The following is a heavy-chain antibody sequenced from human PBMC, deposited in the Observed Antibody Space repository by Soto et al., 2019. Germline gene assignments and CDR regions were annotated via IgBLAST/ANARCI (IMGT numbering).Heavy chain of an antibody. V-gene: IGHV3-11*01. CDR2: ISSSGSTI. J-gene: IGHJ6*02. CDR1: GFTFSDYY. Sequence: GGSLRLSCAASGFTFSDYYMSWIRQAPGKGLEWVSYISSSGSTIYYADSVKGRFTISRDNAKNSLYLQMNSLRAEDTAVYYCARRGAGRGYSYGKALPYGMDVWGQGTTVTVSS. CDR3: ARRGAGRGYSYGKALPYGMDV. D-gene: IGHD5-18*01.